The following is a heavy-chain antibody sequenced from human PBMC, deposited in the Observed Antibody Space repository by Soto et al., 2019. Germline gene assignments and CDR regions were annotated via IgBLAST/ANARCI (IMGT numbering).Heavy chain of an antibody. CDR1: GFTFSSYA. CDR2: ISYDGSNK. CDR3: ASLAAAVFDY. V-gene: IGHV3-30-3*01. Sequence: QVQLVESGGGVVQPGRSLRLSCAASGFTFSSYAMHWVRQAPGKGLEWVAVISYDGSNKYYADSVKGRFTISRDNSKNTLYLQMNSLRAEGTAVYYCASLAAAVFDYWGQGTLVTVSS. D-gene: IGHD6-13*01. J-gene: IGHJ4*02.